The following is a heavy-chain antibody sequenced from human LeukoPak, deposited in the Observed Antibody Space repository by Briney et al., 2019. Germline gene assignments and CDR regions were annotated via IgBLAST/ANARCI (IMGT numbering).Heavy chain of an antibody. Sequence: GGSLRLSCAGSGFTFSGYWMSWVRQAPGKGLEWVANIKEDGSEKNYVDSVKGRFTISRDNAKNSLYLQMNSLRAEDTAVYYCAREVVPAAYNWFDPWGQGTLVTVSS. CDR1: GFTFSGYW. V-gene: IGHV3-7*01. D-gene: IGHD2-2*01. CDR3: AREVVPAAYNWFDP. J-gene: IGHJ5*02. CDR2: IKEDGSEK.